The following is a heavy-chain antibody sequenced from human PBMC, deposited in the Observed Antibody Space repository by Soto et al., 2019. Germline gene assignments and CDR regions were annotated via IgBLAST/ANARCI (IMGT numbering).Heavy chain of an antibody. V-gene: IGHV3-30*18. CDR2: ISHDGSNK. CDR1: GFTFSSYG. J-gene: IGHJ6*02. D-gene: IGHD3-3*01. Sequence: GGSLRLSCAASGFTFSSYGMHWVRQAPGKGLEWVAVISHDGSNKYYADSVKGRFTISRDNSKNTLYLQMNSLRAEDTAVYYCAKVLWSGYFTYYYNYAMDVWGQGTTVTVS. CDR3: AKVLWSGYFTYYYNYAMDV.